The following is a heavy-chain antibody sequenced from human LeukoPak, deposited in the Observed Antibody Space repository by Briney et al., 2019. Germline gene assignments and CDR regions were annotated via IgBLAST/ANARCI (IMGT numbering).Heavy chain of an antibody. D-gene: IGHD3-22*01. V-gene: IGHV3-23*01. CDR2: ISGSGGST. CDR3: VKRPPKYYYDSSGLFDY. J-gene: IGHJ4*02. Sequence: PGGSLRLSCAASGFTFSSYAMSWVRQAPGKGLEWVSAISGSGGSTYYADSVKGRFTISRDNSKNTLYLQMNSLRAEDTAVYYCVKRPPKYYYDSSGLFDYWGQGTLVTVSS. CDR1: GFTFSSYA.